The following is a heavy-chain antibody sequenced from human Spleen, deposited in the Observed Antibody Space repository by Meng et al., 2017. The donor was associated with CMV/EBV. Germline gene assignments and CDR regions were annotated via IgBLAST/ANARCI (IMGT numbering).Heavy chain of an antibody. CDR2: IYYSGST. Sequence: SETLSLTCTVSGGSISSSSYYWGWIRQPPGKGLEWIGSIYYSGSTNSNPSLKSRVTISVDTSKNQFSLKLSSVTAADTAVYYCARRHVTIFGVVNYYFDNWGQGTLVTVSS. V-gene: IGHV4-39*01. CDR3: ARRHVTIFGVVNYYFDN. CDR1: GGSISSSSYY. J-gene: IGHJ4*02. D-gene: IGHD3-3*01.